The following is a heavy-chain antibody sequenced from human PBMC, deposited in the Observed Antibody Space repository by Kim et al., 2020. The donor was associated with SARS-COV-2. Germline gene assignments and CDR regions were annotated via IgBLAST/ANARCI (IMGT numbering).Heavy chain of an antibody. CDR1: GGSISNYY. CDR2: IYYSGST. Sequence: SETLSLTCTVSGGSISNYYWSWIRQPPGKGLEWIGSIYYSGSTNYNPSLKSRVTISVDTSKIQFSLKLSSVTAADTAVYYCARVSFSEKLAAFDIWGQGTMVTVSS. J-gene: IGHJ3*02. V-gene: IGHV4-59*13. D-gene: IGHD2-15*01. CDR3: ARVSFSEKLAAFDI.